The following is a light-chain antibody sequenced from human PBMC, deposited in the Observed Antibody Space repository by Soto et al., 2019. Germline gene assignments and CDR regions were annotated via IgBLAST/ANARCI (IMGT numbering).Light chain of an antibody. CDR1: QSISRN. J-gene: IGKJ1*01. CDR2: GVY. CDR3: QQYNNWPSTWA. V-gene: IGKV3-15*01. Sequence: EILMTQSPSTLSVSPPDRATLSCVASQSISRNCAGYQQTPGQATRLLIYGVYTRATDIPARFSGSGSGTEFTLTISSLQSEDFAFYYCQQYNNWPSTWAFGQGTKVDNK.